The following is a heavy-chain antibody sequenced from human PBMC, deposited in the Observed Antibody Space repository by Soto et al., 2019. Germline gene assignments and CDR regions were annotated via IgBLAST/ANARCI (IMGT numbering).Heavy chain of an antibody. V-gene: IGHV1-18*01. CDR2: ISPHKDNT. D-gene: IGHD3-10*01. Sequence: ASVKVSCKTSGYSFSSIGISWVRQAPGQGLEWMGWISPHKDNTYYAQRLQGRVTMTTDTSTSTAYMELRSLRSDDTAVYFCARDLDGSGSYYTNYWGQGTLVTVSS. CDR3: ARDLDGSGSYYTNY. J-gene: IGHJ4*02. CDR1: GYSFSSIG.